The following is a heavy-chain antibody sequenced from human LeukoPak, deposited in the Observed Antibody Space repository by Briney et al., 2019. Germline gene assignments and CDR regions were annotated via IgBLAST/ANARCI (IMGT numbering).Heavy chain of an antibody. Sequence: ASVKVSCKASGGTFSSYAISWVRQAPGQGLEWMGGIIPIFGTANYAQKFQGRVTITADESTSTAYMELSSLRSEDMAVYYCARDLGYGGYAFGYWGQGTLVTVSS. D-gene: IGHD5-12*01. V-gene: IGHV1-69*13. CDR3: ARDLGYGGYAFGY. CDR2: IIPIFGTA. CDR1: GGTFSSYA. J-gene: IGHJ4*02.